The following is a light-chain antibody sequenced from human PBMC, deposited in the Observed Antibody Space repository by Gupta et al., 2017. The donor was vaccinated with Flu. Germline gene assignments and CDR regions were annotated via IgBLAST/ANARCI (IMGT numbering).Light chain of an antibody. CDR2: GAS. CDR3: QQYDTWPPWK. CDR1: QSVGNK. J-gene: IGKJ1*01. Sequence: EIVMTQSPATLSVPPGESASLSCRASQSVGNKLAWYQYKAGQAPRLLIYGASTRATGIPARFIGSGSGTGFTLTISSLQSEDFAIDYCQQYDTWPPWKFGQGTKVEI. V-gene: IGKV3-15*01.